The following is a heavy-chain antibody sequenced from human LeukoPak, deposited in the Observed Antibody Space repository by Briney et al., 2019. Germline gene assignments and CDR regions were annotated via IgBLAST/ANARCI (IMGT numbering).Heavy chain of an antibody. CDR2: RSIYNGNT. Sequence: GASVKVSCKASGYDFINYGISWVRQAPGQGLEWMGWRSIYNGNTDYKLQGRVTMTTDTSTSTAYMEVRSLRSDDTAVYWCAGDAICRGIIDHWGQGTLVSVSS. J-gene: IGHJ4*02. CDR1: GYDFINYG. CDR3: AGDAICRGIIDH. D-gene: IGHD3-10*01. V-gene: IGHV1-18*01.